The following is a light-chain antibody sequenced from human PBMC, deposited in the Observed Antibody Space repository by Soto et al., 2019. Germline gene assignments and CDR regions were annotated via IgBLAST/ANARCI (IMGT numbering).Light chain of an antibody. Sequence: QSALTQPPSASGSPGQSVTISCTGTSSDVGGYNYVSWYQQHPGKAPKLMIYEVSKRPSGVPDRFSGSKSGNTASLTVSGLQAEDEADYYCSSYAGSNTWVFGTGTKVPVL. V-gene: IGLV2-8*01. CDR1: SSDVGGYNY. CDR3: SSYAGSNTWV. J-gene: IGLJ1*01. CDR2: EVS.